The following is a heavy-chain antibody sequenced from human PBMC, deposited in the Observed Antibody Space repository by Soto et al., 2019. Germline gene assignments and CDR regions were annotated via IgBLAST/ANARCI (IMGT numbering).Heavy chain of an antibody. CDR3: ARVAYYDILTGPPGFDP. D-gene: IGHD3-9*01. V-gene: IGHV1-69*02. CDR1: GGTFSSYT. J-gene: IGHJ5*02. Sequence: SVKVSCKASGGTFSSYTISWVRQAPGQGLEWMGRIIPILGIANYAQKFQGRVTITADKSTSTAYMELSSLRSEDTAVYYCARVAYYDILTGPPGFDPWGQGTLVTVSS. CDR2: IIPILGIA.